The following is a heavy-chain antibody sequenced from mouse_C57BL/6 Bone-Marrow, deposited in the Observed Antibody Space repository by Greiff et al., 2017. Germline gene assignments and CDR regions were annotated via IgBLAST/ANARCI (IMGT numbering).Heavy chain of an antibody. Sequence: VQLQQPGAELVKPGASVKMSCKASGYTFTSYWITWVKQRPGQGLEWIGDIYPGSGSTNYNEKFKSKATLTVDTSSSTAYMQLSSLTSEDSAVYYCEREGSYYDDAWFAYWGQGTLVTVSA. CDR3: EREGSYYDDAWFAY. CDR1: GYTFTSYW. CDR2: IYPGSGST. D-gene: IGHD2-4*01. J-gene: IGHJ3*01. V-gene: IGHV1-55*01.